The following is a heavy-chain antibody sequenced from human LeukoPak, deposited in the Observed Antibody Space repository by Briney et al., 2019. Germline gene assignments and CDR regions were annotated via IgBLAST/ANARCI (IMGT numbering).Heavy chain of an antibody. V-gene: IGHV3-23*01. Sequence: GGSLRLSCAASGFTFSSYGMSWVRQAPGKGLEWVSAISGSGGSTYYADSVKGRFTISRDNSKNTLYLQMNSLRAEDTAVYYCAKDLVTYYYDSSGYYGCVDYWGQGTLVTVSS. CDR1: GFTFSSYG. CDR3: AKDLVTYYYDSSGYYGCVDY. J-gene: IGHJ4*02. D-gene: IGHD3-22*01. CDR2: ISGSGGST.